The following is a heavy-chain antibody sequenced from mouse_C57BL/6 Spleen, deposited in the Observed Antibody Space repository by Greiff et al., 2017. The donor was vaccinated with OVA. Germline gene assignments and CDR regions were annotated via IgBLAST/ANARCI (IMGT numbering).Heavy chain of an antibody. D-gene: IGHD2-3*01. CDR1: GYTFTSYW. CDR2: IDPSDSYT. J-gene: IGHJ1*03. V-gene: IGHV1-69*01. CDR3: ARSNDGYLYWYFDV. Sequence: QVQLQQPGAELVMPGASVKLSCKASGYTFTSYWMHWVKQRPGQGLEWIGEIDPSDSYTNYNQKFKGKSTLTVDKSSSTAYMQLSSLTSEDSAVYDCARSNDGYLYWYFDVWGTGTTVTVSS.